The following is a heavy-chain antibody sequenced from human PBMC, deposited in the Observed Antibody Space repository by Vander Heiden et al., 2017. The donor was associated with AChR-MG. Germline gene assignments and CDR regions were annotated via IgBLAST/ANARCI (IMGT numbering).Heavy chain of an antibody. V-gene: IGHV3-74*01. CDR1: GFTFSSYW. J-gene: IGHJ4*02. Sequence: EVQLVESGGGLVQPGGSLRLSCADSGFTFSSYWMHWGRQARGKGLVWVSRINSDGSSTSYADSVKGRFTISRDNAKNTLYLQMNSLRAEDTAVYYCARDRDGDYVFDYWGQGTLVTVSS. CDR2: INSDGSST. D-gene: IGHD4-17*01. CDR3: ARDRDGDYVFDY.